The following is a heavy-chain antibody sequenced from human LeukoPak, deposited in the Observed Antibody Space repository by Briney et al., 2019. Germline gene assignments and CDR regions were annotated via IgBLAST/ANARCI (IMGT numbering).Heavy chain of an antibody. CDR3: ARAYDY. CDR2: ISYDGSNK. CDR1: GFPYIRFP. V-gene: IGHV3-30-3*01. J-gene: IGHJ4*02. Sequence: GGSESLPWTPLGFPYIRFPMHGPPQAQGKGVEWVAVISYDGSNKYYAESVKGRFTISKDNSKKTMYLQMNSVRAEGTAVYYCARAYDYWGQGTLVTASS.